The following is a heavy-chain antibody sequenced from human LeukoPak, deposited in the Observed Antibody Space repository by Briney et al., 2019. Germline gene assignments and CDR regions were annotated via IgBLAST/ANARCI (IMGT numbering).Heavy chain of an antibody. V-gene: IGHV1-8*02. D-gene: IGHD2-21*02. Sequence: ASVKVSCKASGYTFTGYYMHWVRQAPGQGLEWMGWINPNSGNTGYAQKFQGRVTMTRNTSISTAYMELSSLRSEDTAVYYCARGPRGYCGGDCYSFDYWGQGTLVTVSS. CDR1: GYTFTGYY. CDR2: INPNSGNT. CDR3: ARGPRGYCGGDCYSFDY. J-gene: IGHJ4*02.